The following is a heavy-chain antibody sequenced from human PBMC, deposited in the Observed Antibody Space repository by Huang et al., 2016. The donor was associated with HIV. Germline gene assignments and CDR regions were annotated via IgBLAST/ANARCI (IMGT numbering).Heavy chain of an antibody. CDR3: ARDNAYRGFFDF. J-gene: IGHJ4*02. D-gene: IGHD4-4*01. CDR2: IHSDGNT. CDR1: GDPMTGFY. V-gene: IGHV4-4*07. Sequence: QVYLHESGPGRLKPSDTLSLTCTVSGDPMTGFYWSGIRQSVAKGLEWVGHIHSDGNTDFSPTLRSRIAMAIHPTKNQFSLALNSMTAADAGVYYCARDNAYRGFFDFWGQGVLVTVPS.